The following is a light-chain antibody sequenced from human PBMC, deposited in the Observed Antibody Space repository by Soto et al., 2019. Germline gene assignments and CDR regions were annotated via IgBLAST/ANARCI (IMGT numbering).Light chain of an antibody. J-gene: IGKJ2*01. CDR3: QHRYIVPHT. CDR2: AAS. V-gene: IGKV1-39*01. Sequence: DIQMTQSPSSLSASVGDRVTITCRASQNIVSYLSCSQHKPGKAPELLLYAASSPQSWVPSRFSGSGSGTDFALTISSLQPDDFATFYCQHRYIVPHTFGQGTQLAI. CDR1: QNIVSY.